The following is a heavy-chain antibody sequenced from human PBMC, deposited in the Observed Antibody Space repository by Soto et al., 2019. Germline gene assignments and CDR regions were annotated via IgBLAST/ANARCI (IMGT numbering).Heavy chain of an antibody. CDR3: AADAFSGYSYGYSRRYYYYYGMDV. CDR2: IVVGSGNT. Sequence: SVKVSCKASGFTFTSSAVQWVRQARGQRLERIGWIVVGSGNTNYAQKFQERATITRDMSTSTAYMELSSLRSEDTAVYYCAADAFSGYSYGYSRRYYYYYGMDVWGQGTTVTVSS. CDR1: GFTFTSSA. V-gene: IGHV1-58*01. J-gene: IGHJ6*02. D-gene: IGHD5-18*01.